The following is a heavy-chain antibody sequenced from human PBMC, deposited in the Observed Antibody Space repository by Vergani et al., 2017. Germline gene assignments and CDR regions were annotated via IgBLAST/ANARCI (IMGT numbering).Heavy chain of an antibody. CDR3: ARESEYSSSPDAFDI. V-gene: IGHV4-59*01. CDR1: GGSISSYY. CDR2: IYYSGST. J-gene: IGHJ3*02. D-gene: IGHD6-6*01. Sequence: QVQLQQWGPGLVKPSETLSLTCTVSGGSISSYYWSWIRQPPGKGLEWIGYIYYSGSTNYNPSLKSRVTISVDTSKNQFSLKLSSVTAADTAVYYCARESEYSSSPDAFDIWGQGTMVTVSS.